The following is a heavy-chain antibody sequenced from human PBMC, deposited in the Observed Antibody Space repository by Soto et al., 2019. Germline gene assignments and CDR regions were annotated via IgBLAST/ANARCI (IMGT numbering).Heavy chain of an antibody. D-gene: IGHD2-15*01. CDR1: GGSISSYY. Sequence: SETLSLTCTVSGGSISSYYWSWIRQPPGKGLEWIGYIYYSGSTNYNPSLKSRVTISVDTSKNQFSLKLSSVTAADTAVYYCARVCSGGSCYGAFDIWGQGTMVTVSS. CDR2: IYYSGST. V-gene: IGHV4-59*01. CDR3: ARVCSGGSCYGAFDI. J-gene: IGHJ3*02.